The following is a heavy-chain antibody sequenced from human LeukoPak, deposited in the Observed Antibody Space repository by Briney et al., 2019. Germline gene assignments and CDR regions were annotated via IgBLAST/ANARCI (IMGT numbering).Heavy chain of an antibody. J-gene: IGHJ3*02. Sequence: SETLSLTCTVSGGSISSYYWSWIRQPPGKGLEWIGYIYYSGSTNYNPSLKSRVTISVDTSKNQFSLKLSSVTAADTAVYYCARRYGSGSYQDAFDIWDQGTMVTVSS. CDR1: GGSISSYY. D-gene: IGHD3-10*01. CDR2: IYYSGST. V-gene: IGHV4-59*08. CDR3: ARRYGSGSYQDAFDI.